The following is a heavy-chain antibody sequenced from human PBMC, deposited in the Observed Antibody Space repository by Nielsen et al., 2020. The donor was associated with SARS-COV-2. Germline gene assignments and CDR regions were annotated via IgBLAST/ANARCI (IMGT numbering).Heavy chain of an antibody. CDR2: INAGNGNT. D-gene: IGHD6-13*01. J-gene: IGHJ5*02. Sequence: ASVKVSCKASGYTFTTYTLHWVRQAPGQTLEWMGWINAGNGNTKYSQRFQDRVTITRDTSASTGYMELSSLRSEDTAVYYCAREVKYSSTWYLGFDPWGQGTLVTVSS. CDR3: AREVKYSSTWYLGFDP. V-gene: IGHV1-3*01. CDR1: GYTFTTYT.